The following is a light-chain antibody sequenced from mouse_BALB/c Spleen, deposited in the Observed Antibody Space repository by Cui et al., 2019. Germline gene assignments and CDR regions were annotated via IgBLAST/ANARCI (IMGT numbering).Light chain of an antibody. Sequence: DIVMTQSPSSLSVSAGETVTMSCTSSQSLLNSGNQKNYLAWYQQKPGQPPKLLIYGASTRESGVPDRFTGSGSGTDFTLTISSVQAEDLAVYYCQNDHSYPFTFGSGTKLEIK. CDR2: GAS. V-gene: IGKV8-28*01. CDR1: QSLLNSGNQKNY. CDR3: QNDHSYPFT. J-gene: IGKJ4*01.